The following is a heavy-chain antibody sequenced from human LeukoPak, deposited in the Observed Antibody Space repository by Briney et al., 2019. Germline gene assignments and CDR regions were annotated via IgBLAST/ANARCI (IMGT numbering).Heavy chain of an antibody. D-gene: IGHD6-19*01. CDR3: ASDVSGWYEFDY. CDR2: ISSSSSYI. Sequence: NSGGSLRLSCAASGFTFSSYAMSWVRQAPGKGLEWVSSISSSSSYIYYADSVKGRFTISRDNAKNSLYLQMDSLRADDTAVYYCASDVSGWYEFDYWGQGTLVTVSS. V-gene: IGHV3-21*01. CDR1: GFTFSSYA. J-gene: IGHJ4*02.